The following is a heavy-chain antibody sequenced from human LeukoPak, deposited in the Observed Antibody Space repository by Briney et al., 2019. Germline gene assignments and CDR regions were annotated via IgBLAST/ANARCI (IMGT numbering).Heavy chain of an antibody. CDR3: ARGLAGKASSNWFDP. J-gene: IGHJ5*02. CDR1: GGSISSYY. V-gene: IGHV4-34*01. Sequence: PSETLSLTCTVSGGSISSYYWSWIRQPPGKGLEWIGEINHSGSTNYNPSLKSRVTISVDTSKNQFSLKLSSVTAADTAVYYCARGLAGKASSNWFDPWGQGTLVTVSS. CDR2: INHSGST. D-gene: IGHD6-19*01.